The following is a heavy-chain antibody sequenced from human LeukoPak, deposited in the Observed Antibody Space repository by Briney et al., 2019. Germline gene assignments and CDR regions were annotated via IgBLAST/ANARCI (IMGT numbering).Heavy chain of an antibody. CDR2: INHSGST. V-gene: IGHV4-34*01. CDR1: GGSFSGYY. CDR3: ARGTVGYYDFWSGYYHNWFDP. D-gene: IGHD3-3*01. Sequence: SETLSLTCAVYGGSFSGYYWSWIRQPPGKGLEWIGEINHSGSTNYNPSLKSRVTISVDTSKNQFSLKLSSVTAADTAVYYCARGTVGYYDFWSGYYHNWFDPWGQGTLVTVSS. J-gene: IGHJ5*02.